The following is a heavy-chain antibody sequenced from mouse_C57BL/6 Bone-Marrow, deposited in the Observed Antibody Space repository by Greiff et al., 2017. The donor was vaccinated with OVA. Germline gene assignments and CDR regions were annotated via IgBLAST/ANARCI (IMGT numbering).Heavy chain of an antibody. V-gene: IGHV5-6*02. CDR2: ISSGGSYT. Sequence: DVHLVESGGDLVKPGGSLKLSCAASGFTFSSYGMSWVRQTPDKRLEWVATISSGGSYTYYPDSVKGRFTISRDNAKNTLYLQMSSLKSEDTAMYYCARRGIFDYWGQGTTLTVSS. CDR3: ARRGIFDY. J-gene: IGHJ2*01. CDR1: GFTFSSYG.